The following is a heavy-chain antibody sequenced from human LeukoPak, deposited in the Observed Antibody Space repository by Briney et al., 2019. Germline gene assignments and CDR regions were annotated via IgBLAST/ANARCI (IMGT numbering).Heavy chain of an antibody. D-gene: IGHD7-27*01. V-gene: IGHV3-7*04. CDR2: IKQDGSEK. Sequence: GGSLRLSCAASGFTFSSYWMSWVRQAPAKGLQWVANIKQDGSEKQYVDSVKGRFAISRDNAENSLYLQMNSLKAEDTAVYYCGRFTRSGDSVYWGQGTLVTVSS. J-gene: IGHJ4*02. CDR3: GRFTRSGDSVY. CDR1: GFTFSSYW.